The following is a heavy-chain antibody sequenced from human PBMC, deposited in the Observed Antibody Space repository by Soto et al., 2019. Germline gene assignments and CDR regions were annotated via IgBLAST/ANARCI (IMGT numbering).Heavy chain of an antibody. J-gene: IGHJ4*02. CDR1: GFTFSNYW. CDR2: INGDGSTT. Sequence: EVQLVESGGGLVQPGGSLRLSCAASGFTFSNYWTHWVRQAPGKGLVWVSRINGDGSTTTYADFVKGRFTISRDNAKNTLYLQMDSLGADDTAVYYCTRGGTSATYWGLFDYWRQGALVTVSS. V-gene: IGHV3-74*01. CDR3: TRGGTSATYWGLFDY. D-gene: IGHD7-27*01.